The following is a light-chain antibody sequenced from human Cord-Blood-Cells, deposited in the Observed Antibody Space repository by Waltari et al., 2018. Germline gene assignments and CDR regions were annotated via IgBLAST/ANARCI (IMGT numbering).Light chain of an antibody. J-gene: IGKJ4*01. CDR2: AAS. Sequence: DIQMTQSPSSLSASVGDRVTITCRASQSISSYLNWYQQKPGKAPKLLIYAASSLQRGVPSRFSGSGSGTDFTLTISSLQPEDFTTYYGQQGYSTALTCGGGAKVEIK. CDR1: QSISSY. V-gene: IGKV1-39*01. CDR3: QQGYSTALT.